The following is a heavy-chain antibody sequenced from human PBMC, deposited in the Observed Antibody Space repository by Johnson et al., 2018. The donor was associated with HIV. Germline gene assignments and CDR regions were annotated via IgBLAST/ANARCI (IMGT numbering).Heavy chain of an antibody. V-gene: IGHV3-23*04. CDR2: ISGSGGST. D-gene: IGHD1-26*01. CDR3: ASSSPYSGSYGDAFDI. Sequence: VQLVESGGGLVQPGGSLRLSCAASGFTFSSYAMSWVRQAPGKGLEWVSAISGSGGSTYYADSVTGRFTISRDNSKNTLYLQMNSLRVEDTAVYYCASSSPYSGSYGDAFDIWGQGTLVTVSS. CDR1: GFTFSSYA. J-gene: IGHJ3*02.